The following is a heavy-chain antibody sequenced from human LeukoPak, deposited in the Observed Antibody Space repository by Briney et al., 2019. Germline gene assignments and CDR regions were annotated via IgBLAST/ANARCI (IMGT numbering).Heavy chain of an antibody. D-gene: IGHD6-19*01. V-gene: IGHV3-21*01. Sequence: PGGSLRLSCAASGFTFSSYSMNWVRQAPGKGLEWVSSISTSSSYIYYADSVKGRFTISRDNAKNSLYLQMNSLRAEDTAVYYCAKPSVSGWYYFDSWGQGTLVTVSS. J-gene: IGHJ4*02. CDR3: AKPSVSGWYYFDS. CDR1: GFTFSSYS. CDR2: ISTSSSYI.